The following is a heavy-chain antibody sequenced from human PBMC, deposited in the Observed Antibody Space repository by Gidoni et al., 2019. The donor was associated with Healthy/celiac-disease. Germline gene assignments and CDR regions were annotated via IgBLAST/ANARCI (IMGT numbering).Heavy chain of an antibody. J-gene: IGHJ3*02. CDR3: AGATYYYDSSYAFDI. CDR1: GFTFSGCG. D-gene: IGHD3-22*01. Sequence: QVQLVESGGGVVQTGRSLRLSCAASGFTFSGCGMHWVRPAPGTGLEWVAVISYDGSNKYYADSVKGRFTISRDNSKNTLYLQMNSLRAEDTAVYYCAGATYYYDSSYAFDIWGQGTMVTVSS. CDR2: ISYDGSNK. V-gene: IGHV3-30*03.